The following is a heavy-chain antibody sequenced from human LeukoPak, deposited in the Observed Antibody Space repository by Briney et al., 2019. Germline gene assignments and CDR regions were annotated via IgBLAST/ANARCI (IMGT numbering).Heavy chain of an antibody. Sequence: PGGSLRLSCAASGFTFSSYAMSWVRQAPGKGLEWVSAISGSGGSTHYADSVKGRFTISRDNSKNTLYLQMNSLRAEDTAVYYCAKTRGSSTVYYFDYWGQGTLVTVSS. CDR2: ISGSGGST. CDR1: GFTFSSYA. V-gene: IGHV3-23*01. J-gene: IGHJ4*02. CDR3: AKTRGSSTVYYFDY. D-gene: IGHD1-26*01.